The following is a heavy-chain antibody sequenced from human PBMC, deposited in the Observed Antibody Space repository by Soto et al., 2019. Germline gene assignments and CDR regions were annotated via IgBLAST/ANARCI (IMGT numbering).Heavy chain of an antibody. CDR3: AKSRDAYNFYFYYGMDV. Sequence: GRSLRLSFAPSGFTFSNYGMHWVRQTPGKGLEWVALILYDGSNEYYADSVKGRFTISRDNSKNTLYLQVSSLRAEDTAVYYCAKSRDAYNFYFYYGMDVWGQGTSVTVSS. D-gene: IGHD1-1*01. CDR2: ILYDGSNE. CDR1: GFTFSNYG. J-gene: IGHJ6*02. V-gene: IGHV3-30*18.